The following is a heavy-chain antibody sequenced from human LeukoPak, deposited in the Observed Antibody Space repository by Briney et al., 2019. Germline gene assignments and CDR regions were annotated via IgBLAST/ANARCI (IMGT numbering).Heavy chain of an antibody. CDR3: ARSPYTYGRSDY. CDR2: MNPYSGNT. CDR1: GYTFTSYD. D-gene: IGHD5-18*01. J-gene: IGHJ4*02. Sequence: ASVKVSCKASGYTFTSYDINWVRQATGQGLEWMGWMNPYSGNTGYAQKFQGRLTLTRNTSISTAYMDLNSLRSDDTAVYYCARSPYTYGRSDYWGQGTLVTVSS. V-gene: IGHV1-8*01.